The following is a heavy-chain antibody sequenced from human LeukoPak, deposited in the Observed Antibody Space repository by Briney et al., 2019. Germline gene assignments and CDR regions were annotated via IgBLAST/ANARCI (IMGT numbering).Heavy chain of an antibody. J-gene: IGHJ4*02. CDR3: AKDRIAVAGTAFDY. CDR2: IWYDGSNK. D-gene: IGHD6-19*01. Sequence: GGSLRLSCAASGLTFSSYGMHWVRQAPGKGLEWVAVIWYDGSNKYYADSVKGRFTISRDNSKNTLYLQMNSLRAEDTAVYYCAKDRIAVAGTAFDYWGQGTLVTVSS. CDR1: GLTFSSYG. V-gene: IGHV3-33*06.